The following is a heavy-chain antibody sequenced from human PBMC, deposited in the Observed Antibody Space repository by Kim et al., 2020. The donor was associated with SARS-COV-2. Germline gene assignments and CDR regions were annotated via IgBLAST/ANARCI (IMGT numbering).Heavy chain of an antibody. V-gene: IGHV3-21*01. J-gene: IGHJ6*02. CDR1: GFTFSSYS. CDR2: ISSSSSYI. Sequence: GGSLRLSCAASGFTFSSYSMNWVRQAPGKGLEWVSSISSSSSYIYYADSVKGRFTISRDNAKNSLYLQMNSLRAEDTAVYYCARDRVITWTIPYYYYGMDVWGQGTTVTVSS. D-gene: IGHD3-16*01. CDR3: ARDRVITWTIPYYYYGMDV.